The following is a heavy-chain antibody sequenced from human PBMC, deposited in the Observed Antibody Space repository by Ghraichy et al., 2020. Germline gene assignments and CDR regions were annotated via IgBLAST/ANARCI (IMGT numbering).Heavy chain of an antibody. D-gene: IGHD6-13*01. V-gene: IGHV4-31*03. J-gene: IGHJ5*02. Sequence: SETLSLTCTVSGGSISSGGYYWSWIRQHPGKGLEWIGYIYYSGSTYYNPSLKSRVTISVDTSKNQFSLKLSSVTAADTAVYYCARDRGDSSSWYLGGWFDPWGQGTLVTVSS. CDR1: GGSISSGGYY. CDR3: ARDRGDSSSWYLGGWFDP. CDR2: IYYSGST.